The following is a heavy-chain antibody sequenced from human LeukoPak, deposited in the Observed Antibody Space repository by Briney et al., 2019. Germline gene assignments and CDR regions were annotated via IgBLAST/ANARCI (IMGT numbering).Heavy chain of an antibody. D-gene: IGHD3-22*01. Sequence: ASVKVSCKASGYTFTGCYMHWVRQAPGQGLEWMGWINPNSGGTNYAQKFQGRVTMTRDTSISTAYMELSRLRSDDTAVYYCVRDYYDSSGYYGCSWLRQLGYWGQGTLVTVSS. V-gene: IGHV1-2*02. CDR1: GYTFTGCY. CDR3: VRDYYDSSGYYGCSWLRQLGY. J-gene: IGHJ4*02. CDR2: INPNSGGT.